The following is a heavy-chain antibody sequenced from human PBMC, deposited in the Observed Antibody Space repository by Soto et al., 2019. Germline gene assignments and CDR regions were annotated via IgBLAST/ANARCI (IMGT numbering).Heavy chain of an antibody. CDR3: AREDAWLRSYYMDV. Sequence: SDTLSLTCTVSGRSISSDGYYWSWSRQLPGKGLEWIGYIYYSGSTYYNPSLKSRVTISVDTSKNQFSLKLSSVTAADTAVYYCAREDAWLRSYYMDVWGKGTTVTVSS. V-gene: IGHV4-31*03. CDR1: GRSISSDGYY. CDR2: IYYSGST. J-gene: IGHJ6*03. D-gene: IGHD5-12*01.